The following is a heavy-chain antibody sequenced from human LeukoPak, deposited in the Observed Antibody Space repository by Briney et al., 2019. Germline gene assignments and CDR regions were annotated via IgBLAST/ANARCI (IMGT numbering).Heavy chain of an antibody. V-gene: IGHV3-23*01. CDR2: VSGSGGST. Sequence: GCALRLSCAGSGFSSTSYAMSWVRPAPGKGLDWVSAVSGSGGSTYYAASVKGRFTISRDNSKNTLYLQMNSLRAEDTAVYYCAKDQLERPEPNFDPWGQGTLVTVSS. D-gene: IGHD1-1*01. J-gene: IGHJ5*02. CDR3: AKDQLERPEPNFDP. CDR1: GFSSTSYA.